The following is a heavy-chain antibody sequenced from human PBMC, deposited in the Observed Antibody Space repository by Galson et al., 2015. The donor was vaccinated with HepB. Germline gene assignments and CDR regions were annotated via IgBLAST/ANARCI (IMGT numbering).Heavy chain of an antibody. J-gene: IGHJ5*02. CDR3: VKGTTGSA. V-gene: IGHV3-64D*06. CDR1: GFNFSSYA. D-gene: IGHD1-14*01. CDR2: IYSNGDTT. Sequence: SLRISCAASGFNFSSYAMNWVRQAPGKGLEHVSTIYSNGDTTYYAEPVKGRFTMSRDNSKNMLSLQMRSMRPEDTAVYYCVKGTTGSAWGQGTLVTVSS.